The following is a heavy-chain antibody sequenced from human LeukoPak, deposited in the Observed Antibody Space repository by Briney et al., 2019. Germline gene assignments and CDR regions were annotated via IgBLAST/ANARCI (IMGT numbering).Heavy chain of an antibody. J-gene: IGHJ4*02. CDR1: GFTFSSYS. D-gene: IGHD3-10*01. Sequence: GGSLRLSCAASGFTFSSYSMNWVRQAPGKGLEWVSSISSSSSYIYYADSVKGRFTISRDNAKNSLYLQMNSLRAEDTAVYYCARVGSLRYYGSGSYPTHWGQGTLVTVSS. V-gene: IGHV3-21*01. CDR2: ISSSSSYI. CDR3: ARVGSLRYYGSGSYPTH.